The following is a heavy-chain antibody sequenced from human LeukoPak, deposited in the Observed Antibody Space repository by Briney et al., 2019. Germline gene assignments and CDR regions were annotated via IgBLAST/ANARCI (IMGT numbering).Heavy chain of an antibody. CDR1: GFTVSNSY. V-gene: IGHV3-66*02. J-gene: IGHJ4*02. CDR2: IYTDGST. D-gene: IGHD3-10*01. CDR3: AKDRVYYYGSGGVDY. Sequence: GGSLRLSCAASGFTVSNSYLNWVRQAPGKGLEWVSVIYTDGSTFYADSVKGRFTISRDNSKNTLYLQMNSLRAEDTAVYYCAKDRVYYYGSGGVDYWGQGTLVTVSS.